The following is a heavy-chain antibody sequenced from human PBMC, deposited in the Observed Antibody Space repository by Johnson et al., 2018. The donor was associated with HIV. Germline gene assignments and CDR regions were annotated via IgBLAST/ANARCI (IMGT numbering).Heavy chain of an antibody. J-gene: IGHJ3*02. Sequence: QVQLVESGGGVVQPGRSLRLSCAPSGFTFSSYAMHWVRQAPGKGLEWVAVISYDGSNKYYADSVKGRFTISRANSKNTLYLQMNSLSAEDTAVYYCAPQLGIGDAFDIWGQGTMVTVSS. D-gene: IGHD7-27*01. CDR3: APQLGIGDAFDI. CDR2: ISYDGSNK. V-gene: IGHV3-30*04. CDR1: GFTFSSYA.